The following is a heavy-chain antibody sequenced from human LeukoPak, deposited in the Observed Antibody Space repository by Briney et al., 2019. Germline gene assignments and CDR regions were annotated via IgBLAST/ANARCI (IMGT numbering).Heavy chain of an antibody. V-gene: IGHV4-31*03. D-gene: IGHD3-9*01. Sequence: PSETLSLTCTLSGGSISSGGDYWSWIRQHPGKGLQWIGYIYYSVCAYDNPTLKSRVTRSADSSKTQLSLKPSSVSAADTAVYYCAREMYYDILTGSTGYGMDVWGEGTTVTVSS. CDR3: AREMYYDILTGSTGYGMDV. CDR1: GGSISSGGDY. J-gene: IGHJ6*01. CDR2: IYYSVCA.